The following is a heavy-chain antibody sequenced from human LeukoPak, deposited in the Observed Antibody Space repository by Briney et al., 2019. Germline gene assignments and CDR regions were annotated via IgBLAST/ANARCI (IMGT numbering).Heavy chain of an antibody. D-gene: IGHD1-26*01. CDR3: ARVGKYSGSFRSQIYYFDY. CDR2: INHSGST. Sequence: PSETLSLTCAVYGGSFSGYYWSWIRQPPGKGLEWIGEINHSGSTNYNPSLKSRVTISVDTSKNQFSLKLSSVTAADTAVYYCARVGKYSGSFRSQIYYFDYWGQGTLVTVSS. J-gene: IGHJ4*02. V-gene: IGHV4-34*01. CDR1: GGSFSGYY.